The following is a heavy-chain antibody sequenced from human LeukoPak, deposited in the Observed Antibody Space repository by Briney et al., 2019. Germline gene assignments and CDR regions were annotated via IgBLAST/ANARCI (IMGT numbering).Heavy chain of an antibody. D-gene: IGHD6-19*01. CDR3: AKRARYNSARATDFDS. V-gene: IGHV3-23*01. Sequence: GGSLSLSCAGSGFTFSDHSWDWVRQAPGKGLEWVSTIGGSGDKTFYADSVKGRFTISRDNSNNLVYLQMNNLRAEDTAEYYCAKRARYNSARATDFDSWGQGTQVTVSS. CDR1: GFTFSDHS. CDR2: IGGSGDKT. J-gene: IGHJ4*02.